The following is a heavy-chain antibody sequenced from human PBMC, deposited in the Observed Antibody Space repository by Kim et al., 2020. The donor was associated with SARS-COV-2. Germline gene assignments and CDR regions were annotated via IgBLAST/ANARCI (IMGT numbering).Heavy chain of an antibody. J-gene: IGHJ4*02. V-gene: IGHV3-21*04. D-gene: IGHD3-10*01. CDR2: ISSSTTYI. CDR3: ASDGFGGFGLFDY. CDR1: GFTFSNYN. Sequence: GGSLRLSCTASGFTFSNYNMNWVRQAPGKGLEWVTSISSSTTYIHYADSVKGRFTISRDNAKNSLSLQMNSLRVEDTAVYYCASDGFGGFGLFDYWGQGILVTVSS.